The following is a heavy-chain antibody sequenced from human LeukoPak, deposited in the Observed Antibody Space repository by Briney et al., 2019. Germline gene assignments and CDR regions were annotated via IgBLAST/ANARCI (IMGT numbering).Heavy chain of an antibody. Sequence: GGSLRLSCAASGFTFSISWMHWVRQAPGKGLVWVSRISSDGTRTNYADSVKGRFAVSRDNAKNSLYLQMNSLRAEDTAVYYCARDYCSGVSCYYFDYWGQGTLVTVSS. D-gene: IGHD2-15*01. CDR1: GFTFSISW. CDR3: ARDYCSGVSCYYFDY. V-gene: IGHV3-74*01. CDR2: ISSDGTRT. J-gene: IGHJ4*02.